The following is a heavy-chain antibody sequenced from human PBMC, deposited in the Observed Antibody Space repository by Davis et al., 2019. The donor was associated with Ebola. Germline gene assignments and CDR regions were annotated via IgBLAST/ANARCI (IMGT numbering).Heavy chain of an antibody. Sequence: PSETLSLTCTVSGGSISSYYWSWIRQPPGKGLEWIGYIYYSGSTYYNPSLKSRVTISVDRSKNQFSLKLSSVTAADTAVYYCATMTYNWFDPWGQGTLVTVSS. D-gene: IGHD4-17*01. J-gene: IGHJ5*02. CDR1: GGSISSYY. CDR3: ATMTYNWFDP. CDR2: IYYSGST. V-gene: IGHV4-59*12.